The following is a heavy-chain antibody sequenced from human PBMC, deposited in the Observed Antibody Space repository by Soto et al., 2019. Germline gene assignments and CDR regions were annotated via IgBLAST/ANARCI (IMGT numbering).Heavy chain of an antibody. V-gene: IGHV4-39*01. J-gene: IGHJ6*03. Sequence: SETLSLTCTVSGGSISSSSYYWGWIRQPPGKGLEWIGSIYYSGSTYYNPSLKSRVTISVDTSKNQFSLKLSSVTAADTAVYYCASPRGGNMAYMDVWGKGTTVTVSS. CDR1: GGSISSSSYY. D-gene: IGHD3-16*01. CDR2: IYYSGST. CDR3: ASPRGGNMAYMDV.